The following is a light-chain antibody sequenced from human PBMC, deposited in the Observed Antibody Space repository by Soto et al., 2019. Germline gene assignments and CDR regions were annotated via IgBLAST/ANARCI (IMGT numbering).Light chain of an antibody. Sequence: QSALTQPASVSGSPGQSITISCTGTSSDVGGYNSVSWYQQHPGKAPKLMIYDVSNRPSGVSNRFSGSKSGNTASLTISGLQAEDEADYYCSSYTRSSTSVVFGGGTKLTVL. V-gene: IGLV2-14*01. J-gene: IGLJ2*01. CDR2: DVS. CDR1: SSDVGGYNS. CDR3: SSYTRSSTSVV.